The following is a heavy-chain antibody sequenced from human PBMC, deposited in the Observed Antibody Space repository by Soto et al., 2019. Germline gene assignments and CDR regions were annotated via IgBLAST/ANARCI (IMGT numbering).Heavy chain of an antibody. CDR1: GFTFNSYW. V-gene: IGHV3-74*01. CDR2: VNGEGTTK. Sequence: EVQLVESGGGLVQPGGSLRLSCAASGFTFNSYWIHWVRQAPGKGLLWVSRVNGEGTTKNYADSVKGRFASSRDNAKNTLYLQMNSLRAEDTAVYYCARGGFGAFYLDSWGQGTLVTVSS. D-gene: IGHD3-10*01. CDR3: ARGGFGAFYLDS. J-gene: IGHJ4*02.